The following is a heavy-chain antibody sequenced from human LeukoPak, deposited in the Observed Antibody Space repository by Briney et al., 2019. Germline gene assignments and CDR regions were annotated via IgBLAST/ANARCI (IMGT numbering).Heavy chain of an antibody. CDR1: GGSISSYY. Sequence: SETLSLTCTVSGGSISSYYWSWLRQPPRKGLEWVGYIYYSGRTNYIPSLKSRVTISVDTSKNQFSLKLSSVTAADTAVYYCARVWIIAVAGTGWFDPWGQGTLVTVSS. CDR2: IYYSGRT. V-gene: IGHV4-59*01. CDR3: ARVWIIAVAGTGWFDP. J-gene: IGHJ5*02. D-gene: IGHD6-19*01.